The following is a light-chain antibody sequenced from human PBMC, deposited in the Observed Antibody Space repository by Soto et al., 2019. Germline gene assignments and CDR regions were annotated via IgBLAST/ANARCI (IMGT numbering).Light chain of an antibody. CDR2: GNS. J-gene: IGLJ3*02. V-gene: IGLV1-40*01. CDR1: SSNIGAGYD. Sequence: QSVLTQPPSVSGAPGQRVTISCTGSSSNIGAGYDVHWYQQLPGTAPKLLIYGNSNRPSGVPDRFSGSKSGTSASLAITGLQAEDEADYYYPSYHSSLSGWVFGGGTKLTVL. CDR3: PSYHSSLSGWV.